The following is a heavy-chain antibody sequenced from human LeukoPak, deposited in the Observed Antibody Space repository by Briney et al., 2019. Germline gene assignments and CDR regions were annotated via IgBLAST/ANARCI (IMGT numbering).Heavy chain of an antibody. J-gene: IGHJ6*02. CDR1: GGSISSSSYY. CDR3: ARARYYDFWSGYPPFYYGMDV. Sequence: SETLSLTCTVSGGSISSSSYYWGWIRQPPGKGLEWTGSIYYSGSTYYNPSLKSRVTISVDTSKNQFSLKLSSVTAADTAVYYCARARYYDFWSGYPPFYYGMDVWGQGTTVTVSS. CDR2: IYYSGST. D-gene: IGHD3-3*01. V-gene: IGHV4-39*01.